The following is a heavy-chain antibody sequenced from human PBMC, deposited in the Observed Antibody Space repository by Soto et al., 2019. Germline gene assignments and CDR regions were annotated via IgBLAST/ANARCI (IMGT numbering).Heavy chain of an antibody. CDR1: GYSFTSYW. Sequence: GESLKISCKGSGYSFTSYWIAWVRQMPGKGLEWMGIIYLSDSDTRYSPSFQGRVTISAGKSISTAYLQWSSLKASDTAMYYCARYSSGWPYYFDYWGQGTLVTVSS. J-gene: IGHJ4*02. D-gene: IGHD6-19*01. CDR2: IYLSDSDT. CDR3: ARYSSGWPYYFDY. V-gene: IGHV5-51*01.